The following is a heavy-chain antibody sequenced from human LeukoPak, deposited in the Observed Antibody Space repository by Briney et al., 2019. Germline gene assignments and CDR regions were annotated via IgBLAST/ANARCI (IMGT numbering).Heavy chain of an antibody. CDR2: IIPIFGTA. CDR1: GGTFSSYA. CDR3: ARERDCSGGSCYEY. J-gene: IGHJ4*02. Sequence: SVKVSCKASGGTFSSYAISWVRQAPGQGLEWMGGIIPIFGTANYAQKFQGRVTFTADESTSTAYMELSSLRSEDTAVYYCARERDCSGGSCYEYWGQGTLVTVSS. D-gene: IGHD2-15*01. V-gene: IGHV1-69*13.